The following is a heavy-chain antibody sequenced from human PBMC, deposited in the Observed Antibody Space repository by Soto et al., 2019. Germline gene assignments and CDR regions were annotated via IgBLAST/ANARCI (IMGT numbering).Heavy chain of an antibody. CDR3: ARDGASYHIY. Sequence: EVQLVESGGGLVQPGGSLRLSCAASGFTFSSYSMNWVRQAPGKGLEWVSYISSSSSTIYYADSVKGRFTISRDNAKNSRYLQMNRLRDEDTAVYYCARDGASYHIYWGQGTLVTVSS. CDR1: GFTFSSYS. CDR2: ISSSSSTI. D-gene: IGHD1-26*01. V-gene: IGHV3-48*02. J-gene: IGHJ4*02.